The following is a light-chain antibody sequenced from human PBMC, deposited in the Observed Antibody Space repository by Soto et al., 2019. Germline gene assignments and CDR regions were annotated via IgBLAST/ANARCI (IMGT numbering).Light chain of an antibody. Sequence: EIGMTQSPATLSVSPGEGATVSCRASQSVSSHLAWYQHKPGQAPRLLFYDASTRATGIPARFSGSGSGTEFTLTISSLQSEDSAVYYCQQYQNLWTFGQGTGGYQ. CDR1: QSVSSH. J-gene: IGKJ1*01. V-gene: IGKV3-15*01. CDR3: QQYQNLWT. CDR2: DAS.